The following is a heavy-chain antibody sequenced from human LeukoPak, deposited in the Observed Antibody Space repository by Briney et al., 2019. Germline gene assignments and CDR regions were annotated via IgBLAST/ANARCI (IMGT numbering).Heavy chain of an antibody. J-gene: IGHJ3*01. CDR1: GYTFTDYW. CDR3: ARPHYCKTIADAFDV. CDR2: VYPSDSDA. V-gene: IGHV5-51*01. Sequence: GESLKISCKAAGYTFTDYWIAWVRQVPGKDLEYMGIVYPSDSDARYWPPFQGQVTISADKSIDNAYLEWNSLRASDSAIYYCARPHYCKTIADAFDVWGQGTLVAVSS. D-gene: IGHD3-10*01.